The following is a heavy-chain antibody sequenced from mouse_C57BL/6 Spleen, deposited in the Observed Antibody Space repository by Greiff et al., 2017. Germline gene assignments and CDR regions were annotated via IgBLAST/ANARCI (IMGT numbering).Heavy chain of an antibody. CDR3: ARFEYYGSSYGDYFDY. V-gene: IGHV1-67*01. CDR1: GYTFTDYA. J-gene: IGHJ2*01. CDR2: ISTYYGDA. Sequence: QVQLKQSGPELVRPGVSAKTSCKGSGYTFTDYAMHWVKQSHAKSLAWIGVISTYYGDASYNQKFKDKATMTVDKASSTAYMELARLTSEDSAVYYCARFEYYGSSYGDYFDYWGQGTTLTVSS. D-gene: IGHD1-1*01.